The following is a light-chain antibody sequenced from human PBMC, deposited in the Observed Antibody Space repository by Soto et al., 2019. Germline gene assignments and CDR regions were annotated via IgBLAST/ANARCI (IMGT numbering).Light chain of an antibody. CDR1: QSVSSSE. CDR2: GAS. Sequence: EIVLTQSPGTLSLSPGERATLSCRASQSVSSSELGWYQQKPGQAPRLLIYGASSRATGITDRMSGSGSGTDLALTIIRLEPDDVAAYYCQQYGSAPPTSTFGQGTKLEIK. J-gene: IGKJ2*01. CDR3: QQYGSAPPTST. V-gene: IGKV3-20*01.